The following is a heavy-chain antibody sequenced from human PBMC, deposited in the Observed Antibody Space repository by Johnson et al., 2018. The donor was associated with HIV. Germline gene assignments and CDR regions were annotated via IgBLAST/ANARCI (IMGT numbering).Heavy chain of an antibody. V-gene: IGHV3-30*04. CDR3: ASSGWFDAAFDI. CDR2: ISYDGSNK. J-gene: IGHJ3*02. CDR1: GFTFSSYA. D-gene: IGHD6-19*01. Sequence: VQLLESGGGVVQPGRSLRLSCAASGFTFSSYAMHWVRQAPGKGLEWVAVISYDGSNKYYVDSVKGRFTISRDNAKNSLYLQMNSLRAEDTAVYYSASSGWFDAAFDIWGQGTMVTVSS.